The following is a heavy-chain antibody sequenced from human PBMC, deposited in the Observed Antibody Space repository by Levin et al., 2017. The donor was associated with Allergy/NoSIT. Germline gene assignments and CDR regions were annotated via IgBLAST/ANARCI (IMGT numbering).Heavy chain of an antibody. V-gene: IGHV4-59*01. D-gene: IGHD3-3*01. J-gene: IGHJ6*02. CDR1: GDSISNYY. Sequence: GSLRLSCTVSGDSISNYYWSWIRQPPGKGLEWIGYVHNSETTNYNPSLQSRLTISLDTSKNQFSLKLSSVTAADTAVYYCARASDFWSGYSIPYGMDVWGQGTTVTVSS. CDR2: VHNSETT. CDR3: ARASDFWSGYSIPYGMDV.